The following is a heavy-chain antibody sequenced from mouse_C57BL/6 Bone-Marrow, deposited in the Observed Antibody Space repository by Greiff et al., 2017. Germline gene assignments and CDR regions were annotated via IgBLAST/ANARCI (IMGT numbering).Heavy chain of an antibody. CDR2: INPSSGYT. Sequence: VQLQESGAELAKPGASVKLSCKASGYTFTSYWMHWVKKRPGQGLEWIGYINPSSGYTKYNQKFKDKATLTADKSSSTAYMQLSSLTYEDSAVYYCARWVYDGYHYFDYWGQGTTLTVSS. CDR3: ARWVYDGYHYFDY. J-gene: IGHJ2*01. V-gene: IGHV1-7*01. D-gene: IGHD2-3*01. CDR1: GYTFTSYW.